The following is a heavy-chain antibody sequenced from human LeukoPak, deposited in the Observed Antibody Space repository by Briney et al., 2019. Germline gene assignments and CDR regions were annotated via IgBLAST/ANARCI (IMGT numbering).Heavy chain of an antibody. Sequence: GGSLRLSCAASRLIFSSYWMHWVRQAPGKGLVWVSRINSDGSSTIYADSVKGRFTISRDYAKNTVYLQMNSLRVDDTAVYYCAGHNGSGRYHYYYMDVWGRGTTVTVSS. CDR1: RLIFSSYW. CDR2: INSDGSST. V-gene: IGHV3-74*01. D-gene: IGHD3-10*01. CDR3: AGHNGSGRYHYYYMDV. J-gene: IGHJ6*03.